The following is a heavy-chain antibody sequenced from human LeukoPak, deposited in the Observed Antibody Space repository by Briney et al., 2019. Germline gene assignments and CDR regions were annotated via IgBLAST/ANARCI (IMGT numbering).Heavy chain of an antibody. CDR1: GGSFSGYY. J-gene: IGHJ5*02. CDR2: INHSGST. D-gene: IGHD2-8*01. V-gene: IGHV4-34*01. Sequence: KPSETLSLTCAVYGGSFSGYYWSWIRQPPGKGLEWIGEINHSGSTNYNPSLKSRVTISVDTSKNQFSLKLSSVTAADTAVYYCARGLVYARAIDPWGQGTLVTVSS. CDR3: ARGLVYARAIDP.